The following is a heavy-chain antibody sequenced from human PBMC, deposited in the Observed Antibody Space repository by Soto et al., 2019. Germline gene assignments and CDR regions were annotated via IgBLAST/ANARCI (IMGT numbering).Heavy chain of an antibody. CDR1: VDSITTYY. CDR2: IDTSGNT. D-gene: IGHD6-13*01. Sequence: SETLSLTCTVSVDSITTYYWSWIRQPAGKGLAWIGRIDTSGNTNYNPSLKSRVTMSVDTSKKQFSLKLTSVTAADTAVYYCARYSNNWFQTEGMDVWGQGTTVTVSS. J-gene: IGHJ6*02. CDR3: ARYSNNWFQTEGMDV. V-gene: IGHV4-4*07.